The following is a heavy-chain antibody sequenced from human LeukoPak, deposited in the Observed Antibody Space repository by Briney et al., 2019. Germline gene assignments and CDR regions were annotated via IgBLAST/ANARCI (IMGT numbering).Heavy chain of an antibody. Sequence: PSETLSLTCTVSGGSIRSYYWSWIRQPPGKGLEWIGYIFYAGSTTYNPSLKSRVTISIDTSKNQFSLKLSSVTAADTAVYYCASGERGYSYGPLDYWGQGTLVTVSS. CDR2: IFYAGST. CDR3: ASGERGYSYGPLDY. V-gene: IGHV4-59*08. CDR1: GGSIRSYY. D-gene: IGHD5-18*01. J-gene: IGHJ4*02.